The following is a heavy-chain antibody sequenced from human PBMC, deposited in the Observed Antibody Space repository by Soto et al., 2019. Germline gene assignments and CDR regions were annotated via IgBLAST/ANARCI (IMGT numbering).Heavy chain of an antibody. J-gene: IGHJ6*03. Sequence: GGSLRLSCTASGFTFGDYAMSWFRQAPGKGLEWVGFIRSKAYGGTTEYAASVKGRFTISRDDSKSIAYLQMNSLKTEDTAVYYCTRDPYGDYGHYYYYYMDVWGKGTTVTVSS. V-gene: IGHV3-49*03. CDR1: GFTFGDYA. D-gene: IGHD4-17*01. CDR2: IRSKAYGGTT. CDR3: TRDPYGDYGHYYYYYMDV.